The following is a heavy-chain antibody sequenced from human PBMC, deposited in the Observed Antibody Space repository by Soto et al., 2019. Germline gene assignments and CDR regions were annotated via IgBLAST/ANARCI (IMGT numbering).Heavy chain of an antibody. CDR1: GFTFSNAW. J-gene: IGHJ4*02. Sequence: EVQLVESGGGLVKPGGSLRLSCAASGFTFSNAWMSWVRQAPGKGLEWVGRIKSKTDGGTTDYAAPVKGRFTISRDDSKNTLYLQMNSLKTEDTAVYYCTTNVLVTSALGYCSGGSCYSPHYWGQGTLVTVSS. D-gene: IGHD2-15*01. V-gene: IGHV3-15*01. CDR2: IKSKTDGGTT. CDR3: TTNVLVTSALGYCSGGSCYSPHY.